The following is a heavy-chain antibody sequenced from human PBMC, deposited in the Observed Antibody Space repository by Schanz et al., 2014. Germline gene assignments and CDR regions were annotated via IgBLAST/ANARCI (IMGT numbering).Heavy chain of an antibody. V-gene: IGHV3-66*01. CDR3: ARDSVEAVAGL. J-gene: IGHJ4*02. Sequence: EVQVVESGGGLVQPGGSLRLSCAASGFSVSTHFMSWVRQAPGKGLEWVSVLYSGGTTFYADSVKGRFTISRDNSKNTLYLQMNSLGPGDTAVYYCARDSVEAVAGLWGQGTLVIVSS. CDR2: LYSGGTT. D-gene: IGHD6-19*01. CDR1: GFSVSTHF.